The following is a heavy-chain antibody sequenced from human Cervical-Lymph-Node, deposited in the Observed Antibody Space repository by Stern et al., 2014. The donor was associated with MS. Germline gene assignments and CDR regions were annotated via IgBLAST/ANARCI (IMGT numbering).Heavy chain of an antibody. D-gene: IGHD3-22*01. Sequence: QVQLVQSGGGVVQPGRSLRLSCVASGFTFSNYAMHWVRQAPGKGLEWVAIISYGGSDKYYADSEKGRFTISRDNSKNTLYLQMNSLRAEDTAVYYCAREHYYDSTVYYPLFDCWGQGTLVTVSS. V-gene: IGHV3-30-3*01. CDR2: ISYGGSDK. CDR3: AREHYYDSTVYYPLFDC. J-gene: IGHJ4*02. CDR1: GFTFSNYA.